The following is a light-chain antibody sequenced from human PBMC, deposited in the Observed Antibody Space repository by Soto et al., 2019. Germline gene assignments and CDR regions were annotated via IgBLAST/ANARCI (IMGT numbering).Light chain of an antibody. Sequence: EIVLTQSPATLSLSPGEIATRSCRASQSISTYLAWYQQKPGQAPRLLIYDVSKRAAGVPARFSGSGSGTDFTLTISSLEPEDFAVYYCQQRSNWPPGLTFGGGTKVEI. V-gene: IGKV3-11*01. CDR3: QQRSNWPPGLT. CDR1: QSISTY. CDR2: DVS. J-gene: IGKJ4*01.